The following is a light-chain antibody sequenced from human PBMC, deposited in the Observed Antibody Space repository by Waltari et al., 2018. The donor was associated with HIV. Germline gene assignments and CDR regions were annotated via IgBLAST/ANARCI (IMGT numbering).Light chain of an antibody. V-gene: IGKV1-39*01. CDR3: QQSSRTPRT. J-gene: IGKJ2*01. Sequence: DIHMTQSPSSLSASEGDSITITCRATQSISNYLNWFQQKPGKAPKLLIHAASSLQGGVSSRFTGSGSGTNFTLTISRLQPEDFATYYCQQSSRTPRTFGQGTKLEIK. CDR2: AAS. CDR1: QSISNY.